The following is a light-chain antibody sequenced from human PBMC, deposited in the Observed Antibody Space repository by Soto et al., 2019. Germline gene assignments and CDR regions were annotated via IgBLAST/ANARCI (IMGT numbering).Light chain of an antibody. CDR3: SSYTSSRV. CDR2: EVS. V-gene: IGLV2-14*01. J-gene: IGLJ3*02. CDR1: SSDVGGYNY. Sequence: QSVLTQPASVSGSPGQSITISCTGTSSDVGGYNYVSWYQQHPGKAPKLMIYEVSNRPSGVSNRFSGSKSGNTASLTSSGLQAEDEADYYCSSYTSSRVFGGGTKLTVL.